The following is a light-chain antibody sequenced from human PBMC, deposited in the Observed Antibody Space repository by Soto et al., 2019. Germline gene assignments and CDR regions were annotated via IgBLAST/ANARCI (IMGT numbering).Light chain of an antibody. J-gene: IGKJ1*01. CDR1: QSVLYSSNNKNY. CDR3: QQYYSTPPT. Sequence: DIVMTQSPDSLAVSLGERATINCKSSQSVLYSSNNKNYLAWYQQKPGKPPKLLIYWASTRESGVPDRFSGSGSGTDFTLTISSLQAEDVAVYYCQQYYSTPPTFGQGTKVEIK. V-gene: IGKV4-1*01. CDR2: WAS.